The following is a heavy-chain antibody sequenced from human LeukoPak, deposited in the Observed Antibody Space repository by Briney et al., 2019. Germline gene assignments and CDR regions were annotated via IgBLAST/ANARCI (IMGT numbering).Heavy chain of an antibody. V-gene: IGHV1-69*13. CDR2: IIPIFGTA. J-gene: IGHJ5*02. CDR1: GGTFSSYA. Sequence: ASVKVSCKASGGTFSSYAISWVRQAPGQWLEWMGGIIPIFGTANYAQKFQGRVTITADESTSTAYMELSSLRSEDTAVYYCAREVGSRRFDPWGQGTLVTVSS. CDR3: AREVGSRRFDP. D-gene: IGHD6-6*01.